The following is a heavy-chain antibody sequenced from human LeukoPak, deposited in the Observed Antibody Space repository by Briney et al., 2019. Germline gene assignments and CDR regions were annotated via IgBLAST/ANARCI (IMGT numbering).Heavy chain of an antibody. J-gene: IGHJ5*02. CDR2: INPNSGGT. Sequence: GASVKVSCKASGYTFTGYYMHWVRQAPGQGLEWMGWINPNSGGTNYAQKFQGRVTMTRDTSISTAYMELSRLRSDDTAVYYCAREICSSTSCYDGRGWFDPWGQGTLVTVSS. CDR3: AREICSSTSCYDGRGWFDP. V-gene: IGHV1-2*02. CDR1: GYTFTGYY. D-gene: IGHD2-2*01.